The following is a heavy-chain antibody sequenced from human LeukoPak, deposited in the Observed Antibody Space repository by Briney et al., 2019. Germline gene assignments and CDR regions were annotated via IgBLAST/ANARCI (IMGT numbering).Heavy chain of an antibody. V-gene: IGHV3-66*01. J-gene: IGHJ4*02. CDR2: IYSGGST. CDR1: GFTVSSNY. Sequence: GGSLRLSCAASGFTVSSNYMSWVRQAPGKGLEWVSVIYSGGSTYYADSVKGRFTISRDNSKNTLYLQMNSLRAEDTAVYYCARRRNCSNTSCYLLKGQNEGTFDYWGQGTLVTVSS. CDR3: ARRRNCSNTSCYLLKGQNEGTFDY. D-gene: IGHD2-2*01.